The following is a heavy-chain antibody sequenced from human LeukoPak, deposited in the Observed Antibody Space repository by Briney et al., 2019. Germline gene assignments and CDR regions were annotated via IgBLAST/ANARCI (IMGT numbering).Heavy chain of an antibody. CDR2: ISAYNGNT. Sequence: ASVKVSCKASGYTFTSYGISWVGQAPGQGGEWMGWISAYNGNTNYAQKLQGRVTMTTDPSTSTAYMELRSLRSDDPAVYYCAFSTSCYIMMSVCTNAFDIWGQGTMVTVSS. J-gene: IGHJ3*02. CDR3: AFSTSCYIMMSVCTNAFDI. CDR1: GYTFTSYG. D-gene: IGHD2-2*02. V-gene: IGHV1-18*01.